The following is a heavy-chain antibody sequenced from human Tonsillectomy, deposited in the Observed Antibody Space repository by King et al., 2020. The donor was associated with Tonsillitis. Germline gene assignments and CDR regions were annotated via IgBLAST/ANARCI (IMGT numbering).Heavy chain of an antibody. CDR2: IRYDGSNK. J-gene: IGHJ3*02. D-gene: IGHD6-13*01. Sequence: VQLVESGGGVVQPGGSLRLSCAASGFTFSSYGMHWVRQAPGKGLEWVAFIRYDGSNKYYADSVKGRFTISRDNSKNTLYLQMNSLRAEDTAVYYCANYMGLYSSSLQPGGGAFDIWGQGTMVTVSS. V-gene: IGHV3-30*02. CDR1: GFTFSSYG. CDR3: ANYMGLYSSSLQPGGGAFDI.